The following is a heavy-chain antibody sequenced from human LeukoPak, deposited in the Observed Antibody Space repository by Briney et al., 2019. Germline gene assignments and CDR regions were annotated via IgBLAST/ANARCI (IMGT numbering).Heavy chain of an antibody. Sequence: GGSLRLSCAASGFTFSRYGMSWVRQAPGKGLEWVSAISGSGGSTYYTDSVKGRFTISRDNSKNTLYLQMNSLRAEDTAVYYCAKDYDILTGVFDYWGQGTLVTVSS. CDR2: ISGSGGST. CDR3: AKDYDILTGVFDY. J-gene: IGHJ4*02. CDR1: GFTFSRYG. D-gene: IGHD3-9*01. V-gene: IGHV3-23*01.